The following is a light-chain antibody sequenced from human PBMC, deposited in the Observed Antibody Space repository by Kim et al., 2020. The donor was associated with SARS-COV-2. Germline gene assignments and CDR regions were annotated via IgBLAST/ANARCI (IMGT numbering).Light chain of an antibody. CDR1: SSNIGSNT. J-gene: IGLJ3*02. CDR2: SNN. V-gene: IGLV1-44*01. CDR3: AAWDDSVIGWV. Sequence: GQRVTISCSGSSSNIGSNTVNWYQHLPGTAPKLRIYSNNQRPSGVPDRVSGSKSGTSASLDISGIQSEDEADYYCAAWDDSVIGWVFGGGTQLTVL.